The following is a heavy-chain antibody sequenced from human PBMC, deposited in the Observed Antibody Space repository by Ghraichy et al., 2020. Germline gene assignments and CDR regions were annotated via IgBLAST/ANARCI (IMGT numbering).Heavy chain of an antibody. V-gene: IGHV4-4*09. D-gene: IGHD3-3*01. CDR1: GGSISSYY. CDR3: ARLRYDSHDFWSGYYSAWDAFDI. CDR2: IYTSGST. J-gene: IGHJ3*02. Sequence: SETLSLTCTVSGGSISSYYWSWIRQPPGKGLEWIGYIYTSGSTNYNPSLKSRVTISVDTSKNQFSLKLSSVTAADTAVYYCARLRYDSHDFWSGYYSAWDAFDIWGQGTMVTVSS.